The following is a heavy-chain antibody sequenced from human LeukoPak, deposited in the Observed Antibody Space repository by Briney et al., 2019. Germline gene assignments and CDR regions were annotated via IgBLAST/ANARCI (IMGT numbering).Heavy chain of an antibody. V-gene: IGHV3-30-3*01. J-gene: IGHJ1*01. D-gene: IGHD4-11*01. CDR2: ISYDGSNK. Sequence: PGRSLRLSCAASGFTFSGYAMHWVRQAPGKGLDWVAVISYDGSNKYYADSVKGRFTISRDNSKNTLYLQMNSLRAEDTAVYYCASGIAVTSPVHWGQGTLATVSS. CDR3: ASGIAVTSPVH. CDR1: GFTFSGYA.